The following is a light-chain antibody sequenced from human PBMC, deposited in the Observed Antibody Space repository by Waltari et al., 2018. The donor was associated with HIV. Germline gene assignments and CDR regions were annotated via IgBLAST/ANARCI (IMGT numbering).Light chain of an antibody. Sequence: QSALTQPASVSGSPGPSITISCPGTSSDVGSYNLVSRYQQHPGKAPKLMIYEVSKRPSGVSNRFSGSKAGNTASLTISGLQAEDEADYYCCSYAGSSTYVFGTGTKVTVL. J-gene: IGLJ1*01. CDR2: EVS. CDR3: CSYAGSSTYV. CDR1: SSDVGSYNL. V-gene: IGLV2-23*02.